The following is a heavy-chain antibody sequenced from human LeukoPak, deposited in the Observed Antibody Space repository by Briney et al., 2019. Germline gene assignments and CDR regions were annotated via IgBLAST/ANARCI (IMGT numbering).Heavy chain of an antibody. J-gene: IGHJ6*03. D-gene: IGHD2-2*02. CDR1: GFTFSSYA. CDR2: ISGSGGST. V-gene: IGHV3-23*01. CDR3: AKDLVVVPAAIERPAYYYYYMDV. Sequence: GVSLRLSCAASGFTFSSYAMSWVRQAPGKGLEWVSAISGSGGSTYYADSVKGRFTISRDNSKNTLYLQMNSLRAEDTAVYYCAKDLVVVPAAIERPAYYYYYMDVWGKGTTVTVSS.